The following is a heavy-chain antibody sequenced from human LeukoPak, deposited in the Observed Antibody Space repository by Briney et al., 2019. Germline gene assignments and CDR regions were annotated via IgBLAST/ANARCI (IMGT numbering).Heavy chain of an antibody. Sequence: PGGSLRLSCAASGFTFSSYEMNWVRQAPGKGLEWVSYISSSGSTIYYADSVKGRFTISRDNAKNSLYLQMNSLRAEDTAVYYCARAGYSGYDPFFDYWGQGTLVTVSS. CDR1: GFTFSSYE. CDR2: ISSSGSTI. J-gene: IGHJ4*02. V-gene: IGHV3-48*03. D-gene: IGHD5-12*01. CDR3: ARAGYSGYDPFFDY.